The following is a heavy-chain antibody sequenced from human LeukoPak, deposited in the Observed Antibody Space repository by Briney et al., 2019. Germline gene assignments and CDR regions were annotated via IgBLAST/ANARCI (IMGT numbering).Heavy chain of an antibody. V-gene: IGHV3-23*03. J-gene: IGHJ4*02. D-gene: IGHD2-2*02. CDR2: IYSGGST. Sequence: GGSLRLSCAASGFTFSIYWMTWVRQAPGKGLEWVSVIYSGGSTYYADSGRGRFTISRDNSKNTLYLQMNSLRAEDTAVYYCAKTDCTSSSCYTIDYWGQGTLVTVSS. CDR1: GFTFSIYW. CDR3: AKTDCTSSSCYTIDY.